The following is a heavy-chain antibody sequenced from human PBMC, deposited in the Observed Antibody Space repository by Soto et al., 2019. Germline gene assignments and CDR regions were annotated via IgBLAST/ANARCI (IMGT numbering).Heavy chain of an antibody. D-gene: IGHD3-3*02. J-gene: IGHJ4*02. CDR1: GGTFSSYA. CDR2: IIPIFGTA. V-gene: IGHV1-69*06. Sequence: SVKVSCKASGGTFSSYAISWVRQAPGQGLEWMGGIIPIFGTANYAQKFQGRVTITADKSTSTAYMGLSSLRSEDTAVYYCVWGHFYPKPRAIEWAPKRRYYFDYWGQGTLVTVSS. CDR3: VWGHFYPKPRAIEWAPKRRYYFDY.